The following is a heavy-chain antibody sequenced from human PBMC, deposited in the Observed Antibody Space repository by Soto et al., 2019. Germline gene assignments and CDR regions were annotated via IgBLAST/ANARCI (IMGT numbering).Heavy chain of an antibody. CDR3: ANRGYCSNYTCPIYT. J-gene: IGHJ5*02. D-gene: IGHD2-2*01. Sequence: GGSLRLSCAASGFTFSRSAMSWARQAPGKGLEWVSSITESGDKTFYADSVKGRFSISRDNSKNTLYLQMNSLRAEDTAIYYCANRGYCSNYTCPIYTWGQGSLVTVSS. CDR1: GFTFSRSA. V-gene: IGHV3-23*01. CDR2: ITESGDKT.